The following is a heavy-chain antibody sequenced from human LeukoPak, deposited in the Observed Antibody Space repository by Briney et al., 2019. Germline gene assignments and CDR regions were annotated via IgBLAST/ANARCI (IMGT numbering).Heavy chain of an antibody. J-gene: IGHJ6*02. CDR1: GYSFTSYW. CDR2: IYPGDSDT. Sequence: GESLKISCKASGYSFTSYWIGWVRQMPGKGLEWMGIIYPGDSDTRYSPSFQGQVTISADKSISTAYLQWSSLKASDTAMYYCARGDYNDILTGRRYYYYGMDVWGQGTTVTVSS. D-gene: IGHD3-9*01. V-gene: IGHV5-51*01. CDR3: ARGDYNDILTGRRYYYYGMDV.